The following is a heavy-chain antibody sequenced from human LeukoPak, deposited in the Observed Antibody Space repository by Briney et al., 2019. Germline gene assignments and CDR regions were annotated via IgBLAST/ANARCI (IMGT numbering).Heavy chain of an antibody. CDR2: INSDGSST. D-gene: IGHD1-26*01. CDR1: GFTFSNYW. V-gene: IGHV3-74*01. CDR3: VRGYSGSYRADY. J-gene: IGHJ4*02. Sequence: GGSLRLSCAASGFTFSNYWMHWVRQAPGKGLVWVSRINSDGSSTTYADSVKGRFTISRDNAETTLSLQVNSLRAEDTAVYYCVRGYSGSYRADYWGQGTLVTVST.